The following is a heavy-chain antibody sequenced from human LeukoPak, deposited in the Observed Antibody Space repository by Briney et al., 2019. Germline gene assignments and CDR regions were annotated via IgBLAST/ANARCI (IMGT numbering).Heavy chain of an antibody. CDR3: AREIHSSSWYYFDY. V-gene: IGHV1-18*01. CDR1: GYTFTSYG. Sequence: GASAKVSCKASGYTFTSYGISWVRQAPGQGLEWMGWISAYNGNTNYAQKLQGRVTMTTDTSTSTAYMELRSLRSDDTAVYYCAREIHSSSWYYFDYWGQGTLVTVSS. CDR2: ISAYNGNT. D-gene: IGHD6-13*01. J-gene: IGHJ4*02.